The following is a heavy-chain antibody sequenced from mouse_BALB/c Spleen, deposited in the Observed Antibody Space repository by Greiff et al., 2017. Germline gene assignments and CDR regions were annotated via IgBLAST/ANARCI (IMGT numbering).Heavy chain of an antibody. J-gene: IGHJ4*01. Sequence: QVQLQQSAAELARPGASVKMSCKASGYTFTSYTMHWVKQRPGQGLEWIGYINPSSGYTEYNQKFKDKTTLTADKSSSTAYMQLSSLTSEDSAVYYCARWGGNYGYGDYWGQGTSVTVSS. CDR3: ARWGGNYGYGDY. D-gene: IGHD2-1*01. V-gene: IGHV1-4*02. CDR1: GYTFTSYT. CDR2: INPSSGYT.